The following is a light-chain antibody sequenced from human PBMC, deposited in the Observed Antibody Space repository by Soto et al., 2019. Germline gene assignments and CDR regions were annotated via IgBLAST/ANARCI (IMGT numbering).Light chain of an antibody. V-gene: IGKV1-5*03. CDR2: EAS. CDR3: QERGRWPRAT. Sequence: DIQMTQSPSTLSASVGDRATITCRASQSSRYWLAWFQQKPGKAPRLLIYEASRLESGVPSRISGSGSGTDFTLTISSLEPEDIAVYYCQERGRWPRATFGGGTKVEMK. J-gene: IGKJ4*01. CDR1: QSSRYW.